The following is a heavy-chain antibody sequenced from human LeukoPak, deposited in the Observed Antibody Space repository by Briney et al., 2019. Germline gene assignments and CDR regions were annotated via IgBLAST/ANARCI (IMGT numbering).Heavy chain of an antibody. D-gene: IGHD3-3*01. J-gene: IGHJ6*02. CDR2: IYASGST. CDR1: GGSISNYY. V-gene: IGHV4-4*07. CDR3: ARDLRYDFWSGPYGMDV. Sequence: SETLSLTCTVSGGSISNYYWSWVRQPAGKGLEWIGRIYASGSTNYNPSLKSRVTMSVDTSKNQFSLKLSSVTAADTAVYYCARDLRYDFWSGPYGMDVWGQGTTVTVSS.